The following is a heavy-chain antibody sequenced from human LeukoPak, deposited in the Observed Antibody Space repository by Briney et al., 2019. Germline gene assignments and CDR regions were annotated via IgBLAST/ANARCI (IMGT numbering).Heavy chain of an antibody. CDR2: FDPEDGET. D-gene: IGHD7-27*01. J-gene: IGHJ4*02. CDR3: ARDNGRNWGQVGGY. V-gene: IGHV1-24*01. CDR1: GHSLSELS. Sequence: ASVKVSCKASGHSLSELSTHWVRQAPGKRLEWMGGFDPEDGETIYAQKFQGRVTMTEDTSTGTAYMELRGLRPDDTAVYYCARDNGRNWGQVGGYWGQGTLVTVSS.